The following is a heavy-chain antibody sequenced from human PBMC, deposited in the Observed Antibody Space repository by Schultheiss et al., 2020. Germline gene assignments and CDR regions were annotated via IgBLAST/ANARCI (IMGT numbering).Heavy chain of an antibody. V-gene: IGHV4-30-4*01. J-gene: IGHJ5*02. CDR1: GGSISSGDYY. Sequence: SATLSLTCTVSGGSISSGDYYWSWIRQPPGKGLEWIGYIYYSGSTYYNPSLKSRVTISVDTSKNQFSLKLSSVTAADTAVYYCARPQYCSSTSPRVEGWFDPWGQGTLVTVSS. D-gene: IGHD2-2*01. CDR3: ARPQYCSSTSPRVEGWFDP. CDR2: IYYSGST.